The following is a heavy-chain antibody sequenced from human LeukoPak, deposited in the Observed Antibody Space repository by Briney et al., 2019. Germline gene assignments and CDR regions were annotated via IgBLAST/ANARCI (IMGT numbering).Heavy chain of an antibody. J-gene: IGHJ4*02. CDR1: GGSISSGGYY. V-gene: IGHV4-31*03. Sequence: SETLSLTCTVSGGSISSGGYYWSWIRQHPGKGLEWIGYIYYGGSTYYNPSLKSRVTISVDTSKNQFSLKLSSVTAADTAVYYCARGGLEPADFDYWGQGTLVTVSS. CDR2: IYYGGST. CDR3: ARGGLEPADFDY. D-gene: IGHD1-1*01.